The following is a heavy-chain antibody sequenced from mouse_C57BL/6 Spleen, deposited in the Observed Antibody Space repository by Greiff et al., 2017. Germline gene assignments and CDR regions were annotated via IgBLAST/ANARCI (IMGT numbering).Heavy chain of an antibody. CDR1: GYTFTSYW. CDR2: IDPSDSYT. Sequence: QVQLQQPGAELVMPGASVKLSCKASGYTFTSYWMHWVKQRPGQGLEWIGEIDPSDSYTNYNQKFKGKSTLTVDKSSSTAYMQLSSLTSEDSAVYYCARSTVVATDYDMDYWGQGTSVTVSS. J-gene: IGHJ4*01. V-gene: IGHV1-69*01. D-gene: IGHD1-1*01. CDR3: ARSTVVATDYDMDY.